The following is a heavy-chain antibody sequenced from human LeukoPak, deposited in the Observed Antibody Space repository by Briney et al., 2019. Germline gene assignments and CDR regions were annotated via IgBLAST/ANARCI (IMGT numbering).Heavy chain of an antibody. Sequence: SAKVSCKPSGGAFGTFAVSWVRQAPGQGLEWLGRTIPMFGLTNITQKVQGRLTITADTATGTVYMDLDSLRSEDTAIYYCAREGRWLQFLDIWGQGTRVTVSS. CDR2: TIPMFGLT. CDR3: AREGRWLQFLDI. V-gene: IGHV1-69*04. J-gene: IGHJ4*02. D-gene: IGHD3/OR15-3a*01. CDR1: GGAFGTFA.